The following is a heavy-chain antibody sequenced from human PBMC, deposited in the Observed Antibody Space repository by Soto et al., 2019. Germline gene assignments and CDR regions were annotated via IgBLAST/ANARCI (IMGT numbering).Heavy chain of an antibody. D-gene: IGHD2-15*01. CDR2: VSTSGRST. V-gene: IGHV3-64D*06. J-gene: IGHJ4*02. CDR1: GFIFSEST. Sequence: GGSLRLSCSASGFIFSESTIYWVRQGPGKGLEAISAVSTSGRSTYYADSVKDRFTISRDNSKNTLFLQMGSLRPEDTAIYYCVKQAHGLDGVAFDYWGQGTQVTVSS. CDR3: VKQAHGLDGVAFDY.